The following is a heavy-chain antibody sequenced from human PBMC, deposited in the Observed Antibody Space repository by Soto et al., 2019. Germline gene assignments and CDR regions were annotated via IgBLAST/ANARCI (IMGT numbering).Heavy chain of an antibody. CDR2: IYYRGNA. Sequence: QLQLQESGPGLVKPSETLSLTCSVSDDSINSDKYYWGWIRKPPGKGLEWIGSIYYRGNAYYNPSLRTQVTISLDKSRSQFSLKLNSVTAADSAVYFCARLEGLATISYYFDFWGPGALVTVSS. J-gene: IGHJ4*02. V-gene: IGHV4-39*01. CDR3: ARLEGLATISYYFDF. D-gene: IGHD3-3*01. CDR1: DDSINSDKYY.